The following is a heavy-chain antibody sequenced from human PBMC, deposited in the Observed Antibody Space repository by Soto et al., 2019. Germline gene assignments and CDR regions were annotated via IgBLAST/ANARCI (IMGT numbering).Heavy chain of an antibody. CDR3: ARGPGGPDGPGDY. Sequence: ASVKVSFKASGYTFTSYAMHWVRQAPGQRLEWMGWINAGNGNTKYSQKFQGRVTITRDTSASTAYMELSSLRSEDTAVYYCARGPGGPDGPGDYWGQGTLVTVSS. J-gene: IGHJ4*02. CDR1: GYTFTSYA. CDR2: INAGNGNT. V-gene: IGHV1-3*01. D-gene: IGHD2-15*01.